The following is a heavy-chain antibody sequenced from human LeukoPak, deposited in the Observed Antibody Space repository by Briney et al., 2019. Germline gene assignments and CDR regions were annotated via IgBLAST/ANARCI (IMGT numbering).Heavy chain of an antibody. CDR2: ISGNGGST. V-gene: IGHV3-23*01. D-gene: IGHD4-23*01. CDR3: AKDDGGNLPTAFYI. J-gene: IGHJ3*02. Sequence: PGGSLRLSCAASGFTFSTYVMSWVRQAPGKGLEWASAISGNGGSTNYAEFVTGRFTISRDNSKNTLYLRMNGLRAEDTAVYYCAKDDGGNLPTAFYIWGQGTTVTVSS. CDR1: GFTFSTYV.